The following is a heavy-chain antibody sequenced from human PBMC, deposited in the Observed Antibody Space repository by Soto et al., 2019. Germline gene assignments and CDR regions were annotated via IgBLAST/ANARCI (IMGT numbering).Heavy chain of an antibody. CDR1: GGTFVSYA. CDR2: ILPIPGTA. V-gene: IGHV1-69*01. Sequence: QVQLVQSGAEVKKPGSSVKVSCKASGGTFVSYAISWVRQAPGQGLEWMGGILPIPGTANYAQKFQGRVTIAADESTSTAYMELSSLRSEDTAVYYCARSQGSSTSLEIYYYYYYGMDVWGQGTTVTVSS. J-gene: IGHJ6*02. CDR3: ARSQGSSTSLEIYYYYYYGMDV. D-gene: IGHD2-2*01.